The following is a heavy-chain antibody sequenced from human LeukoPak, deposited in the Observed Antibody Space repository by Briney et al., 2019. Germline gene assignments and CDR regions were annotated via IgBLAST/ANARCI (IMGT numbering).Heavy chain of an antibody. CDR3: AREVGATTHMDY. J-gene: IGHJ4*02. V-gene: IGHV1-69*04. CDR1: GGTFSSYA. D-gene: IGHD1-26*01. Sequence: SVKVSCKASGGTFSSYAISWVRQAPGQVLEWMGRIIPILGIANYAQKFQGRVTITADKSTSTAYMELSSLRSEDTAVYYCAREVGATTHMDYWGQGTLVTVSS. CDR2: IIPILGIA.